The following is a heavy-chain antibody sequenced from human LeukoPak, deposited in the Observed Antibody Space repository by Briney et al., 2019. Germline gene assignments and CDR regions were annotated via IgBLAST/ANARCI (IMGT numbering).Heavy chain of an antibody. D-gene: IGHD5-18*01. Sequence: GGSLRLSCAASGFTFSSYGMHWVRQAPGKGLEWGAVISYDGSNKYYADSVKGRFTISRDNSKNTLYLQMNSLRAEDTAVYYCAKEIGVGDSYGYYAGDYWGQGTLVTVSS. J-gene: IGHJ4*02. CDR3: AKEIGVGDSYGYYAGDY. V-gene: IGHV3-30*18. CDR2: ISYDGSNK. CDR1: GFTFSSYG.